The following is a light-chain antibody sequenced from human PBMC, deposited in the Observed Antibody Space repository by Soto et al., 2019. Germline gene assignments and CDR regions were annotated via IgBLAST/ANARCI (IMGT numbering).Light chain of an antibody. J-gene: IGKJ4*01. CDR2: WAS. V-gene: IGKV4-1*01. CDR3: QQYYNTPLT. CDR1: QSFLYSSNNRNY. Sequence: DIVMTQTPASLAVSLGERVTISCKSSQSFLYSSNNRNYLAWYQQKPGQPPKLLIYWASTRESGVPDRFSGSGSGTDFTLTISSLQAEDVAVYYCQQYYNTPLTFGGGTKVNI.